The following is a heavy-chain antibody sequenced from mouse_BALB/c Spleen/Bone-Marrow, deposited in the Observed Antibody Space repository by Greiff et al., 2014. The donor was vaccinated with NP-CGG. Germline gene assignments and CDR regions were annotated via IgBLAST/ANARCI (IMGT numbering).Heavy chain of an antibody. CDR2: IDPANGNT. CDR1: GFNIKDTY. J-gene: IGHJ4*01. V-gene: IGHV14-3*02. D-gene: IGHD1-1*01. CDR3: ARYYYGSSYAMDY. Sequence: EVQLQQSGAELVKPGASVKLSCTASGFNIKDTYMHWVKQRPEQGLEWIGRIDPANGNTKYDPNFQGKATITADTSSNTAYLQLSSLTSEDTAVYYCARYYYGSSYAMDYWGRGTSVTVSS.